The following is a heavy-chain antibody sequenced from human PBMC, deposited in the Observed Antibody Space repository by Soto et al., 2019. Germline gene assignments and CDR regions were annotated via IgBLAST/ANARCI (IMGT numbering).Heavy chain of an antibody. Sequence: QVQLQESGPGLVKPSETLSLNCTVSGGSISSFYWSWIRQSPGKGLEWIGYMYYTGSTVYNPSLKSRVTISLDSSKTQFSLKLSSVTAADTAVYYCARVMYGSGSYLHTFDYWGQGTLVTDSS. CDR3: ARVMYGSGSYLHTFDY. J-gene: IGHJ4*02. V-gene: IGHV4-59*01. CDR2: MYYTGST. CDR1: GGSISSFY. D-gene: IGHD3-10*01.